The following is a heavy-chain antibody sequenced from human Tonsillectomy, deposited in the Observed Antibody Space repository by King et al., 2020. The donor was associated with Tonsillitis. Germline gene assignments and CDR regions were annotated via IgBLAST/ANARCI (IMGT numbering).Heavy chain of an antibody. Sequence: QLVQSGAEVKKPGASVQVSCKASGYTFTSYGISWVRQAPGQGLEWMGWISAYNGNTNYAQKLQGRVTMTTDTSTSTAYMELRSLGSDDTAVYYCARDSGNEDIMVRAFLWGQGTLVTVST. CDR2: ISAYNGNT. CDR1: GYTFTSYG. CDR3: ARDSGNEDIMVRAFL. J-gene: IGHJ1*01. D-gene: IGHD3-10*01. V-gene: IGHV1-18*01.